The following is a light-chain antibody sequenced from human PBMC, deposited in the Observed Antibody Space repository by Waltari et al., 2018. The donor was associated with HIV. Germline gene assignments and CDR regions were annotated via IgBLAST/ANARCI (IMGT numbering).Light chain of an antibody. J-gene: IGKJ4*01. CDR2: AAT. V-gene: IGKV1-39*01. Sequence: DIQLTQSPSSLSAAVGDTVTITCRASQSINNFLSWYQQKPGKAPRLLIYAATKLQTGVPSRVTGSGSGTDFTLTIFSLQPEDFATYYCQQSFITPRLTFSGGTKVEIK. CDR1: QSINNF. CDR3: QQSFITPRLT.